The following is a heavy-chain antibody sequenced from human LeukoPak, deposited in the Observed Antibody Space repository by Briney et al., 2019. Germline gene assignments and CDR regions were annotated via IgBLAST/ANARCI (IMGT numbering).Heavy chain of an antibody. Sequence: GGSLRLSCAASGFTFIDYYMSWIRQAPGKGLEWDAYISSSGASISYADAVKGRFTTSRDNTNKSVYLQMNSLRVEDTAIYYCVRDHDYGDYDYWGQGIVVTVSS. CDR3: VRDHDYGDYDY. CDR2: ISSSGASI. J-gene: IGHJ4*02. D-gene: IGHD4-17*01. CDR1: GFTFIDYY. V-gene: IGHV3-11*04.